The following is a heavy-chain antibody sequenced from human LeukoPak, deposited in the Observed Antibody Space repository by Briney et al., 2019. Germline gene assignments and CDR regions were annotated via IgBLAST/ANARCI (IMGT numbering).Heavy chain of an antibody. Sequence: ASVKVSCKASGYTFTSYAMHWVRQAPGQRLEWMGWINAGNGNTKYSQKFQGRVTITRDTSASTAYMELSSLRSEDTAVYYCASVRYYYGSGSYYPGGAFDPWVQGTLVTVSS. V-gene: IGHV1-3*01. J-gene: IGHJ5*02. CDR1: GYTFTSYA. CDR2: INAGNGNT. CDR3: ASVRYYYGSGSYYPGGAFDP. D-gene: IGHD3-10*01.